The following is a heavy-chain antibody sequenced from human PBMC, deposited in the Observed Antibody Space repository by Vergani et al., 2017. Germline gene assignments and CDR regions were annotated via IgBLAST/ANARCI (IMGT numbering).Heavy chain of an antibody. Sequence: QVQLQESGPGLVKPSETLSLTCAVSGYSISSGYYWGWIRQPPGKGLEWIGSIYHSGSTYYNPSLTSRVTISVDMSKNQFSLKLSSVTAADTAVYYCARVVPYYYDSSGYYWYFDLWGRGTLVTVSS. CDR3: ARVVPYYYDSSGYYWYFDL. CDR1: GYSISSGYY. D-gene: IGHD3-22*01. J-gene: IGHJ2*01. V-gene: IGHV4-38-2*01. CDR2: IYHSGST.